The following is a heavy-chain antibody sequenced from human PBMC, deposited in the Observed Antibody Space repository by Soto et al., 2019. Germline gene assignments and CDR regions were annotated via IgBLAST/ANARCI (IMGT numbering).Heavy chain of an antibody. CDR3: AASIFYYGMDV. V-gene: IGHV5-51*01. CDR2: ISPRASDT. CDR1: GYTFTNYW. J-gene: IGHJ6*02. Sequence: GESLKISCQGSGYTFTNYWIGWVRQMLGKGLEWMGIISPRASDTKYNPSSQGQVTISADKSITTTYLRWTSLKASDTAINYCAASIFYYGMDVWGQGTTVTVSS.